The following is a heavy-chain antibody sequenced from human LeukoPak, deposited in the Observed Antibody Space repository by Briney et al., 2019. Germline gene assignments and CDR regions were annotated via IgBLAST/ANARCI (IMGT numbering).Heavy chain of an antibody. D-gene: IGHD6-19*01. CDR2: IIPIFGTA. CDR1: GGTFSSYA. V-gene: IGHV1-69*13. CDR3: ASYPLYAVAGTAFLD. J-gene: IGHJ4*02. Sequence: SVKVSCKASGGTFSSYAISWVRQAPGQGLEWMGGIIPIFGTANYAQKFQGRVTITADESTSTAYMELSSLRSEDTAVYYCASYPLYAVAGTAFLDWGQGALVTVSS.